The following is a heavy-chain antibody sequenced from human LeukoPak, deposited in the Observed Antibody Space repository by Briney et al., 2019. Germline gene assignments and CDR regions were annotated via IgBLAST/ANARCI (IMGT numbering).Heavy chain of an antibody. D-gene: IGHD3-16*02. V-gene: IGHV3-30*02. Sequence: GGSLRLSCAASGFTFSSYGMHWVRQAPGKGPEWVAFIRYDGSNKYYADSVKGRFTISRDNSKNTLYLQLSSLRAEDTAVYYCASLGLSLTPLDYWGQGTLVTVSS. J-gene: IGHJ4*02. CDR2: IRYDGSNK. CDR1: GFTFSSYG. CDR3: ASLGLSLTPLDY.